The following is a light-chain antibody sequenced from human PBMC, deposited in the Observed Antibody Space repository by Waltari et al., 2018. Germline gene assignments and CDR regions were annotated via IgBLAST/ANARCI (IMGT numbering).Light chain of an antibody. CDR1: SLRSFY. CDR2: GQN. CDR3: HSRDASGVGGT. V-gene: IGLV3-19*01. Sequence: TQDPAVSVAMGQTVRITCQGDSLRSFYASWYQQRPGQAPILVVDGQNDRPSGVPDRFSGSSSDNTASFTITGAQAEDEGFYYCHSRDASGVGGTFGGGTKLTVL. J-gene: IGLJ2*01.